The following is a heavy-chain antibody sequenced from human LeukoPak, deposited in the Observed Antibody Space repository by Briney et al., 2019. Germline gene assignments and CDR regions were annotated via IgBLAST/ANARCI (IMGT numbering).Heavy chain of an antibody. CDR2: IYSDGST. Sequence: PGGSLRPSCAVSGFTVSNNYMSWVRQAPGKGLEWVSVIYSDGSTYYADSVKGRFTISRDNSKNTLYLQMNSLRAEDTAVYYCARDPHDYYDSSGYYYGGDFDYWGQGTLVTVSS. CDR1: GFTVSNNY. D-gene: IGHD3-22*01. V-gene: IGHV3-66*01. CDR3: ARDPHDYYDSSGYYYGGDFDY. J-gene: IGHJ4*02.